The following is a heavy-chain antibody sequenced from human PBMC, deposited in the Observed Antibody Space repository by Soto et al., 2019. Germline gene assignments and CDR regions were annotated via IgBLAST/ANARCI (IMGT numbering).Heavy chain of an antibody. D-gene: IGHD2-15*01. CDR2: INSDGSST. V-gene: IGHV3-74*01. Sequence: GGSLRLSCEASGFIFSSCWMHWVRQAPGKGLVWVSRINSDGSSTSYADSVKGRFTISRDNAKNTLYLQMNSLRAEDTAVYYCARGGEYCSGNRCYSTFWYFDLWGRGTLVTVSS. J-gene: IGHJ2*01. CDR3: ARGGEYCSGNRCYSTFWYFDL. CDR1: GFIFSSCW.